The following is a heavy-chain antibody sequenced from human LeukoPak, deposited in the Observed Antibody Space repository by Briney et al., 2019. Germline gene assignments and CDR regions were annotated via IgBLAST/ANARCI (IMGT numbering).Heavy chain of an antibody. CDR2: IRYDGSNK. CDR1: GFTFSSYG. V-gene: IGHV3-30*02. Sequence: GGSLRLSCAASGFTFSSYGMHWVRQAPGKGLEWVSFIRYDGSNKYYADSVKGRFTISRDNAKNSLYLQMNSLRAEDTAFYYCAKGLSGSGTYRGSLDSWGQGTLVTVSS. J-gene: IGHJ4*02. D-gene: IGHD3-10*01. CDR3: AKGLSGSGTYRGSLDS.